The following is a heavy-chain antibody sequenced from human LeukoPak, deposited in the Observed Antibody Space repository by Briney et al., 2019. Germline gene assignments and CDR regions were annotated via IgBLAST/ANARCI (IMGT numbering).Heavy chain of an antibody. CDR3: ARGGEYSSSFLDYYYYYMDV. J-gene: IGHJ6*03. CDR1: GYTFTGYY. V-gene: IGHV1-2*06. D-gene: IGHD6-6*01. CDR2: INPNSGGT. Sequence: ASVKVSCKAAGYTFTGYYMFWVRQALGQGLEWMERINPNSGGTNYAQKFQGRVTMTRDTSISTAYMELSRLRSDDTAVYYCARGGEYSSSFLDYYYYYMDVWGKGTTVTVSS.